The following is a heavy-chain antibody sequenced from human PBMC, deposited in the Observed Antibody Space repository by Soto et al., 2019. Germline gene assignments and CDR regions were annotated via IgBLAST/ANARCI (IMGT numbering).Heavy chain of an antibody. CDR2: IRSKAYGGTT. CDR3: TRDQDRTIEVAGSYWYFDL. J-gene: IGHJ2*01. Sequence: GGSLRLSCTASGFAFGDYAMSWVRQAPGKGLEWVGFIRSKAYGGTTEYAASVKGRFTISRDDSKSIAYLQMNSLKTEDTAVYYCTRDQDRTIEVAGSYWYFDLWGRGTLVTVSS. D-gene: IGHD6-19*01. V-gene: IGHV3-49*04. CDR1: GFAFGDYA.